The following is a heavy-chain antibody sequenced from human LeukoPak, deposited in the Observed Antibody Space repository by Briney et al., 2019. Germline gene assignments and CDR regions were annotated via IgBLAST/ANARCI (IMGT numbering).Heavy chain of an antibody. CDR3: AKDSRRITMVRGGLDY. J-gene: IGHJ4*02. CDR2: IRYDGSNK. V-gene: IGHV3-30*02. D-gene: IGHD3-10*01. Sequence: GGSLRLSCAASGFTFSSYGMHWVRQAPGKGLEWVAFIRYDGSNKYYADSVKGRFTISRDNSKNTLYLQMNSLRAEDTAVYYCAKDSRRITMVRGGLDYWGQGTLVTVSS. CDR1: GFTFSSYG.